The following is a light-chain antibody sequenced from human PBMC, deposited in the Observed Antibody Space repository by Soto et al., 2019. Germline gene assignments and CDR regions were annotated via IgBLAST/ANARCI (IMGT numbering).Light chain of an antibody. CDR3: QQYGRSPFT. CDR2: AAS. V-gene: IGKV1-39*01. Sequence: DIQMTQSPSSLSASVGDRVTITCRASQSISSYLNWYQQKPGKAPKVLIYAASSLQSGVPSRFSGSGSGTDFTLTISRLEPEDFAVYYCQQYGRSPFTFGPGTKVDIK. CDR1: QSISSY. J-gene: IGKJ3*01.